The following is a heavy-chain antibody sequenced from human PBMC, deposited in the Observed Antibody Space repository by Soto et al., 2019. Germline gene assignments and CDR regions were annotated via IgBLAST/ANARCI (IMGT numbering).Heavy chain of an antibody. CDR1: GFTFSSYS. J-gene: IGHJ3*02. V-gene: IGHV3-48*01. CDR3: ASSDVDYDSSGYLDAFES. CDR2: ISSSSSTI. Sequence: PGGSLRLSCAASGFTFSSYSMNLVRQAPGKGLEWVSYISSSSSTIYYADSVKGRFTISRDNAKNSLYLQMNSLRAEDTAVYYCASSDVDYDSSGYLDAFESWGQGTMVTVSS. D-gene: IGHD3-22*01.